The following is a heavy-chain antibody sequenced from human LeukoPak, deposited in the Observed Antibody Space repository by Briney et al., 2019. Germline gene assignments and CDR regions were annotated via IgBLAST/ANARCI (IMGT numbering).Heavy chain of an antibody. CDR3: ARDRSSGWYWFDP. J-gene: IGHJ5*02. CDR2: IYYSGST. Sequence: SETLSPTCTVSGGSISSGGYYWSWIRQHPGKGLEWIGYIYYSGSTYYNPSLKSRATISVDTSKNQFSLKLSSVTAADTAVYYCARDRSSGWYWFDPWGREPWSPSPQ. V-gene: IGHV4-31*03. D-gene: IGHD6-19*01. CDR1: GGSISSGGYY.